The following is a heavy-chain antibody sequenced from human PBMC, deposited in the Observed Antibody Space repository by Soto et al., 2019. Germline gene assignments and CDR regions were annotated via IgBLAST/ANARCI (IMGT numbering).Heavy chain of an antibody. CDR3: ARGPGPGELRYGMDV. V-gene: IGHV3-30-3*01. CDR2: ISYDGSNK. CDR1: GFTFSSYA. D-gene: IGHD1-26*01. J-gene: IGHJ6*02. Sequence: QVQLVESGGGVVQPGRSLRLSCAASGFTFSSYAMHWVRQAPGKGLEWVAVISYDGSNKYYADSVKGRFTISRDNSKNTLYLQMNSLRAEDTAVYYCARGPGPGELRYGMDVWGQGTTVTVSS.